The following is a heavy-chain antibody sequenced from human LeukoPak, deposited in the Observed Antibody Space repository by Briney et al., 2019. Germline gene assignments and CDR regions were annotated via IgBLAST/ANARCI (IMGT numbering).Heavy chain of an antibody. D-gene: IGHD2-15*01. J-gene: IGHJ6*03. V-gene: IGHV1-18*01. CDR1: GYSINRFG. CDR3: ANVAKGRYFFYYMDV. CDR2: ISSDNGIP. Sequence: GASVKVSCKASGYSINRFGVTWVPQAPGQGLEWIGWISSDNGIPRYADKFQGRVTLTTDTSKTTTYMELRSLRSDDSAVYFCANVAKGRYFFYYMDVWGKGTTVTVSS.